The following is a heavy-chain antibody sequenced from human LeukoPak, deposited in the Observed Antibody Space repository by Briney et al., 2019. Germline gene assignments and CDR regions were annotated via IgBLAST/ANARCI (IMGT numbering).Heavy chain of an antibody. V-gene: IGHV4-34*01. CDR1: GGSFSGYY. Sequence: SETLSLTCAVSGGSFSGYYWSWIRQPPGKGLEWIGEIHYRGATSYKSSLKSRATISGDTSNNQISLRLSAVTAADTAVYYCDRGILGEYAFDPWGRRTLVTVSS. CDR3: DRGILGEYAFDP. CDR2: IHYRGAT. D-gene: IGHD3-16*01. J-gene: IGHJ2*01.